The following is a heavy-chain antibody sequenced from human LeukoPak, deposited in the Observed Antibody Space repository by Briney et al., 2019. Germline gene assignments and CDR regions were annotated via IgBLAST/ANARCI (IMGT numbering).Heavy chain of an antibody. CDR3: ARGGTIYDSILEDAFDI. V-gene: IGHV1-8*01. D-gene: IGHD3-22*01. CDR1: GYTFTNYD. Sequence: ASVKVSCKASGYTFTNYDINWVRQATGQGLEWMGWMNPNSGTTGYAQELQGRVTMTRNSSISTAFMELSSLRSEDTAVYYCARGGTIYDSILEDAFDIWGQGTMVTVSS. CDR2: MNPNSGTT. J-gene: IGHJ3*02.